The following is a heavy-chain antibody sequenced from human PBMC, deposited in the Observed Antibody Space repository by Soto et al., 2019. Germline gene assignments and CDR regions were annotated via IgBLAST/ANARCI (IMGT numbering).Heavy chain of an antibody. CDR2: ISGSGGST. D-gene: IGHD2-2*01. CDR3: AKDQGECSSTSCHFDY. Sequence: GGSLRLSCAASGFTFSSYAMSWVRQAPGKGLEWVSAISGSGGSTYYAYSVKGRLTISRDNSKNTLYLQMNSLRAEDTAVYYCAKDQGECSSTSCHFDYWGQGTLVTVSS. J-gene: IGHJ4*02. V-gene: IGHV3-23*01. CDR1: GFTFSSYA.